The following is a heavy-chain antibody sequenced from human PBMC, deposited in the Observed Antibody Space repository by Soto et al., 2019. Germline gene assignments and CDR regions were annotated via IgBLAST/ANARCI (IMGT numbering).Heavy chain of an antibody. CDR3: ARVFSQGRDNYDFWSGYGYGMDV. V-gene: IGHV1-18*01. D-gene: IGHD3-3*01. CDR2: ISAYNGNT. CDR1: GYTFTSYG. Sequence: ASVKVSCKASGYTFTSYGISWVRQAPGQGLEWMGWISAYNGNTNYAQKLQGRVTMTTDTSTSTAYKELRNLRSDDTAVYYCARVFSQGRDNYDFWSGYGYGMDVWGQGTTVTVSS. J-gene: IGHJ6*02.